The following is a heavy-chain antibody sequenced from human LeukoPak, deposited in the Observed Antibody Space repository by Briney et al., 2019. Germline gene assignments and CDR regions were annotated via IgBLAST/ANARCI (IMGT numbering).Heavy chain of an antibody. CDR1: GGSISSGDYY. CDR2: IYYSGST. CDR3: ARGAYYYGSGSYPDY. J-gene: IGHJ4*02. V-gene: IGHV4-30-4*01. Sequence: SETLSLTCTVSGGSISSGDYYWSWIRQPPGKGLEWIGYIYYSGSTHYNPSLKSRVTISVDTSKNQFSLKLSSVTAADTAVYYCARGAYYYGSGSYPDYWGQGTLVTVSS. D-gene: IGHD3-10*01.